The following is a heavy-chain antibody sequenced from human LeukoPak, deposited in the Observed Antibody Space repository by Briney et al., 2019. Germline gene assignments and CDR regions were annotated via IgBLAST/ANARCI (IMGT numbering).Heavy chain of an antibody. CDR1: GGSFSGYY. D-gene: IGHD1-7*01. V-gene: IGHV4-34*01. J-gene: IGHJ4*02. CDR2: INHSGST. CDR3: ARGVANSPDY. Sequence: SETLSLTCAVHGGSFSGYYWSWIRQPPGKGLEWIGEINHSGSTNYNPSLKSRVTISVDTSKNQFSLKLSSVTAADTAVYYCARGVANSPDYWGQGTLVTVSS.